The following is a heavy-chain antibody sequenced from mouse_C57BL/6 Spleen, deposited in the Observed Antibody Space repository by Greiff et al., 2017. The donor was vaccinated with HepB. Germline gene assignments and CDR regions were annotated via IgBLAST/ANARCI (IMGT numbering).Heavy chain of an antibody. D-gene: IGHD1-1*02. CDR1: GFTFSSYG. V-gene: IGHV5-6*01. CDR3: ARRLLPYYFDY. CDR2: ISSGGSYT. J-gene: IGHJ2*01. Sequence: VQLKESGGDLVKPGGSLKLSCAASGFTFSSYGMSWVRQTPDKRLEWVATISSGGSYTYYPDSVKGRFTISRDNAKNTLYLQMSSLKSEDTAMYYCARRLLPYYFDYWGQGTTLTGSS.